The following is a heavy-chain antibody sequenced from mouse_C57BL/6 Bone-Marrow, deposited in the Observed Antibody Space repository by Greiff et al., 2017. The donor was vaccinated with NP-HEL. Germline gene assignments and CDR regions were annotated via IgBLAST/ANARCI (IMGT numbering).Heavy chain of an antibody. Sequence: QVQLQQPGAELVMPGASVKLSCKASGYTFTSYWMHWVKQRPGQGLEWIGEIDPSDSYTNYNQKFKGKSTLTVDKSSSTAYKQLSSLTSEDSAVYYCARLGGSSLVWGTGTTVTVSS. CDR2: IDPSDSYT. V-gene: IGHV1-69*01. D-gene: IGHD1-1*01. J-gene: IGHJ1*03. CDR3: ARLGGSSLV. CDR1: GYTFTSYW.